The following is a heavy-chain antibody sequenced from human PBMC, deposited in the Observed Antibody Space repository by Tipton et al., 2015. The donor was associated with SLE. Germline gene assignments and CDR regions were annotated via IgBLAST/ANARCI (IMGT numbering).Heavy chain of an antibody. CDR2: ISSSSSYI. CDR3: AELEGLSYGYSFDY. Sequence: SLRLSCAASGFIFSSYSMNWVRQAPGKGLEWVSSISSSSSYIYYADSVKGRFTISRDNAKNSLYLQMNSLRAEDTAVYYCAELEGLSYGYSFDYWGQGILVTVSS. J-gene: IGHJ4*02. CDR1: GFIFSSYS. V-gene: IGHV3-21*03. D-gene: IGHD5-18*01.